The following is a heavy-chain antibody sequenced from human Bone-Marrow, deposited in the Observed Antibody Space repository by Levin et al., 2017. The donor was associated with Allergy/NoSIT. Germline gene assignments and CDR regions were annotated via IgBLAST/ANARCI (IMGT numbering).Heavy chain of an antibody. CDR1: GDSITNYF. Sequence: SQTLSLTCTVSGDSITNYFWSWIRQPPGKGLEWIGQISYTGGTNFNPSLKSRVTMSIDTSRNQFSLNLNFVTAVDTAVYFCVRDIRAVGATRYFDYWGLGTLVTVSS. CDR2: ISYTGGT. J-gene: IGHJ4*02. CDR3: VRDIRAVGATRYFDY. V-gene: IGHV4-59*01. D-gene: IGHD1-26*01.